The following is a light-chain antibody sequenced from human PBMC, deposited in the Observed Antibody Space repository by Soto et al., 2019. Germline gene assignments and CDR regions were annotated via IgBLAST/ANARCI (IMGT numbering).Light chain of an antibody. CDR3: QQSDTSPWT. CDR2: DAS. V-gene: IGKV3-11*01. Sequence: EIVLTQSPATLSLSPGERATLSCRASPSVSSYLAWYQQKPGQAPRLLMYDASNRATGIPARFSGCGSGTDFTLTISSLEPEDFAVYFRQQSDTSPWTLCQRTKVDNK. CDR1: PSVSSY. J-gene: IGKJ1*01.